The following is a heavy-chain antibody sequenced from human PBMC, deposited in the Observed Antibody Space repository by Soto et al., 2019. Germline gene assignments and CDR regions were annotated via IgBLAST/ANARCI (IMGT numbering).Heavy chain of an antibody. CDR3: ASTTVTTLGDYYYYGMDV. CDR2: INPSGGST. Sequence: ASVEVSCKASGYTFTIYYRHWVRQAPGQGLEWMGIINPSGGSTSYAQKFQGRVTMTRDTSTSTVYMELSSLRSEDTAVYYCASTTVTTLGDYYYYGMDVWGQGTTVTVSS. V-gene: IGHV1-46*01. D-gene: IGHD4-17*01. J-gene: IGHJ6*02. CDR1: GYTFTIYY.